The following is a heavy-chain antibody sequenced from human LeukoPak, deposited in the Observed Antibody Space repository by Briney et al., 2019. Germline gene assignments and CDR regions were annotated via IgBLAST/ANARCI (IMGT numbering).Heavy chain of an antibody. Sequence: SQTLSLTCTVSGGSISSGGYYWSWIRQHPGKGLEWIGYIYYSGSTYYNPSLKSRVTISVDTSKNQFSLKLSSVTAADTAVYYCARQSLPYSSGWYAPFDYWGQGTLVTVSS. CDR2: IYYSGST. D-gene: IGHD6-19*01. V-gene: IGHV4-31*03. CDR3: ARQSLPYSSGWYAPFDY. J-gene: IGHJ4*02. CDR1: GGSISSGGYY.